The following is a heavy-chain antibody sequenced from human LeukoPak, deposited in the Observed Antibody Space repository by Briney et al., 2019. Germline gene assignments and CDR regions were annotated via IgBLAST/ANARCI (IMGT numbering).Heavy chain of an antibody. J-gene: IGHJ5*02. CDR3: ARVRLYSSSFNWFDP. D-gene: IGHD6-13*01. CDR2: INPNSGGT. V-gene: IGHV1-2*02. CDR1: GYTFTGYY. Sequence: GAPVKVSCKASGYTFTGYYMHWVRQAPGQGLEWMGWINPNSGGTNYAQKFQGRVTMTRDTSISTAYMELSRLRSDDTAVYYCARVRLYSSSFNWFDPWGQGTLVTVSS.